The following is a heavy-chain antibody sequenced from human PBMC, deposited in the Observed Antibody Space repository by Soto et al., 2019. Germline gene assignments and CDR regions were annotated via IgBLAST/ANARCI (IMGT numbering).Heavy chain of an antibody. CDR2: IHGGDSNT. CDR3: ARRVTSSTGWDY. V-gene: IGHV5-51*01. D-gene: IGHD6-19*01. CDR1: GYMFTNYW. J-gene: IGHJ4*02. Sequence: GESLKISCKGSGYMFTNYWIGWVRQMPGEGLEWMGIIHGGDSNTRYSPSFDGQVTISTDKSINTAYLQWSSLKASDTAMYYCARRVTSSTGWDYWGQGTLVTVSS.